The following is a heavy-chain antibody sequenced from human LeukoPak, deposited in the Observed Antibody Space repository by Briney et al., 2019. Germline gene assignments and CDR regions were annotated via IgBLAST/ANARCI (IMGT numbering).Heavy chain of an antibody. CDR3: VAGNGDYFDH. Sequence: GESLKISCKGSGYPLSNYWIGWVPQKPGQGLEWMGMLYPAVSDTTYSPSFQGQVTISVDRSISTAYLQWNSLKASDTAMYYAVAGNGDYFDHWGQGTLVTVSS. V-gene: IGHV5-51*01. CDR2: LYPAVSDT. D-gene: IGHD6-19*01. J-gene: IGHJ4*02. CDR1: GYPLSNYW.